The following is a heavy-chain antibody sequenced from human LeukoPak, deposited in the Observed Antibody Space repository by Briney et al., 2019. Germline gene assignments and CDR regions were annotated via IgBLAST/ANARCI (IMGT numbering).Heavy chain of an antibody. CDR2: INHSGST. J-gene: IGHJ6*03. CDR3: ARGQQLVPDYYYMDV. V-gene: IGHV4-34*01. CDR1: GGSFSGYY. D-gene: IGHD6-13*01. Sequence: PSETLSLTCAVYGGSFSGYYWSWLRQPPGKGLEWLGEINHSGSTNYNPSLKSRVTISVDTSKNQFSLKLSSVTAADTAVYYCARGQQLVPDYYYMDVWGKGTTVTVSS.